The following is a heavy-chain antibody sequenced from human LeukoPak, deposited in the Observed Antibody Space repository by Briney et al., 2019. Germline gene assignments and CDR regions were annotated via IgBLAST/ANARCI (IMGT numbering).Heavy chain of an antibody. CDR2: MNPNSGNT. CDR1: GYTFTGYY. CDR3: ARRGDGYNLDDAFDI. Sequence: ASVKVSCKASGYTFTGYYMHWVRQAPGQGLEWMGWMNPNSGNTGYAQKFQGRVTITRNTSISTAYMELSSLRSEDTAMYYCARRGDGYNLDDAFDIWGQGTMVTVS. D-gene: IGHD5-24*01. J-gene: IGHJ3*02. V-gene: IGHV1-8*03.